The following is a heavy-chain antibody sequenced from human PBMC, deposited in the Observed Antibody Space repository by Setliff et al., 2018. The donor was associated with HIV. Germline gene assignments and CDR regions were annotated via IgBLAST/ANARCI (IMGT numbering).Heavy chain of an antibody. J-gene: IGHJ4*02. V-gene: IGHV1-18*01. CDR1: GYSFNTYG. Sequence: ASVKVSCKTSGYSFNTYGIGWMRQAPGQGLEWMGWISAYNGKTNLAQRFQGRLTVTTDSSTSTAYMELRDLIFDDTAVYFCARDTSATIRPLFDYWGQGTPVTVSS. CDR2: ISAYNGKT. CDR3: ARDTSATIRPLFDY. D-gene: IGHD5-12*01.